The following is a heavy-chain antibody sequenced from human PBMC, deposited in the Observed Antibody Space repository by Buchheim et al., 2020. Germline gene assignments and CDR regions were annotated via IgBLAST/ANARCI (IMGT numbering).Heavy chain of an antibody. CDR1: GGSISSYY. J-gene: IGHJ6*02. CDR3: ARDSDGEGSHRIMDV. Sequence: QVQLQESGPGLVKPSETLSLTCTVSGGSISSYYWSWIRQPPGKGLEWIGYIYYSGSTNYNPSLKSRVTITVDTSKNQFSLKLSSVTAAETAVYYCARDSDGEGSHRIMDVWGQGTT. D-gene: IGHD3-10*01. CDR2: IYYSGST. V-gene: IGHV4-59*01.